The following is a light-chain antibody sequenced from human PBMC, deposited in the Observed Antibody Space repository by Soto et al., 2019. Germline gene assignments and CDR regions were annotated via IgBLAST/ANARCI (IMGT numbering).Light chain of an antibody. CDR3: QQTYTPPRT. CDR1: QDISKY. V-gene: IGKV1-39*01. Sequence: DIQMTQSPSSLSASVGYRFTITCQASQDISKYVHWYQQKPGKVPDLLIYSASTLYSGVPSRFSGRGSGTEFTLTISSLQPEDFETYYCQQTYTPPRTFAQGTKVDI. CDR2: SAS. J-gene: IGKJ1*01.